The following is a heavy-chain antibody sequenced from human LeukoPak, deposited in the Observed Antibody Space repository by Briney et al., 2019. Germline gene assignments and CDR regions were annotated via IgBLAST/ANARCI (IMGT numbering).Heavy chain of an antibody. D-gene: IGHD3-10*01. CDR1: GFTVSSNY. CDR2: ISGSGGHT. Sequence: PGGSLRLSCAASGFTVSSNYMSWVRQAPGKGLEWVSAISGSGGHTYYADSVKGRFTISRDNSKNTLFLQMNSLRAEDTAVYYCAKGGSMVRGVPGPFDYWGQGTLVTVSS. V-gene: IGHV3-23*01. CDR3: AKGGSMVRGVPGPFDY. J-gene: IGHJ4*02.